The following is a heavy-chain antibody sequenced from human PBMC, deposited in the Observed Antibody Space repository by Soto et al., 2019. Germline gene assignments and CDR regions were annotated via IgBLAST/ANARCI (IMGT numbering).Heavy chain of an antibody. CDR2: IKLDGREK. CDR1: GFIFKGYW. V-gene: IGHV3-7*01. Sequence: GGSLRLSCSASGFIFKGYWMAWVRQAPGKGLEWVATIKLDGREKNYLDSVQGRFSISRDDADNSMSLYMSSLRGEDTAVYFCVRELYGYGRFDYWGLGTAVTSPQ. J-gene: IGHJ4*02. D-gene: IGHD5-18*01. CDR3: VRELYGYGRFDY.